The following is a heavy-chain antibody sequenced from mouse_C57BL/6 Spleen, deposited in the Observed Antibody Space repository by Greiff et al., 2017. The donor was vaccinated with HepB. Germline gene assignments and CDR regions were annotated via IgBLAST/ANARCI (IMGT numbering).Heavy chain of an antibody. D-gene: IGHD2-4*01. CDR1: GYAFSSYW. CDR3: ARLIYYDYDDGAWFAY. CDR2: IYPGDGDT. J-gene: IGHJ3*01. Sequence: QVQLQQSGAELVKPGASVKISCKASGYAFSSYWMNWVKQRPGKGLEWIGQIYPGDGDTNYNGKFKGKATLTADKSSSTAYMQLSSLTSEDSAVYFCARLIYYDYDDGAWFAYWGQGTLVTVSA. V-gene: IGHV1-80*01.